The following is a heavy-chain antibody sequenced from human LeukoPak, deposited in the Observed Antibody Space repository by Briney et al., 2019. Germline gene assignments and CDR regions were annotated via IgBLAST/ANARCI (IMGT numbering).Heavy chain of an antibody. J-gene: IGHJ6*02. CDR3: ASPQYDFWSGYYYYGMDV. CDR1: GFPFSSYW. CDR2: IKQDGSKK. V-gene: IGHV3-7*01. D-gene: IGHD3-3*01. Sequence: GGSLRLSCVASGFPFSSYWMTWVRQAPGKGLEWVANIKQDGSKKSYVDSVKGRFTISRDNSKNTLYLQMNSLRAEDTAVYYCASPQYDFWSGYYYYGMDVWGQGTTVTVSS.